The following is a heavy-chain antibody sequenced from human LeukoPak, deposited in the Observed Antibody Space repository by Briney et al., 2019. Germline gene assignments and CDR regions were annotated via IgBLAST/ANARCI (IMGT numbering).Heavy chain of an antibody. Sequence: TSETLSLTCTVSGGSINNYYGGWIRQTPGKGLELIGYIYYSGTTNYNPSLKSRVSISVDTSKKQFSLKLTSVTAADTAVYYCARSPGGGFDIWGRGTMVTVSS. D-gene: IGHD2-15*01. CDR1: GGSINNYY. J-gene: IGHJ3*02. V-gene: IGHV4-59*01. CDR2: IYYSGTT. CDR3: ARSPGGGFDI.